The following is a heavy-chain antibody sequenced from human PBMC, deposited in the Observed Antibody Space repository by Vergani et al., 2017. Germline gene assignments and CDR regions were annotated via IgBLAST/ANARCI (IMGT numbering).Heavy chain of an antibody. CDR3: VKDIAASGNYWYFDL. CDR1: GFTFSSYA. V-gene: IGHV3-30*18. Sequence: QVQLVESGGGVVQPGRSLRLSCAASGFTFSSYAMHWVRQAPGKGLEWVSVISYDGSNKYYADSVKGRFTISRDNSKNSLYLQMNSLRAEDTALYYCVKDIAASGNYWYFDLWGRGSQVTVSS. J-gene: IGHJ2*01. CDR2: ISYDGSNK. D-gene: IGHD6-13*01.